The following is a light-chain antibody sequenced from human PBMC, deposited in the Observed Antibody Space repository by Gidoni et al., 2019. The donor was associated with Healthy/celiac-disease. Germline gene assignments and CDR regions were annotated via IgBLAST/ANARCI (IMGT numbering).Light chain of an antibody. CDR1: SSDVGGYNY. CDR3: SSYTSSSTLVV. J-gene: IGLJ2*01. V-gene: IGLV2-14*01. CDR2: DVS. Sequence: SALTQPASVSGSPGQSITISCTGTSSDVGGYNYVSWYQQHPGKAPKLMIYDVSNRPSGVSNRFSGSKSGNTASLTISGLQAEDEADYYCSSYTSSSTLVVFGGGTKLXVX.